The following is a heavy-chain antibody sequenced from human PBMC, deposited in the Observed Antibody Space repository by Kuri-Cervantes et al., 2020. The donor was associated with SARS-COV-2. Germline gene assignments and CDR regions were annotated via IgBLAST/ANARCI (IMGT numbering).Heavy chain of an antibody. CDR1: GGSISSGGYY. V-gene: IGHV4-39*01. J-gene: IGHJ6*03. Sequence: SETLSLTCTVSGGSISSGGYYWGWIRQPPGKGLEWIGSIYYSGSTYYNPSLKSRVTISVDTSKNQFSLKLSSVTAADTAVYYCAKSRGYSYGYQTRYYYYMDVWGKGTTVTVSS. CDR3: AKSRGYSYGYQTRYYYYMDV. D-gene: IGHD5-18*01. CDR2: IYYSGST.